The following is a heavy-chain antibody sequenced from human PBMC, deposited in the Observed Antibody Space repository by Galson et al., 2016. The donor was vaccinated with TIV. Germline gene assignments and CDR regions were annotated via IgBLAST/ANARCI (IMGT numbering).Heavy chain of an antibody. V-gene: IGHV3-21*01. J-gene: IGHJ4*02. CDR3: SRDSSGYFALDS. CDR1: GFTFASYG. CDR2: ISRDSSDI. Sequence: SLRLSCAASGFTFASYGMNWVLQAPGKGLEWVSSISRDSSDIYYAEPLKGRFTIARDNAKKSLYLDFNSLRADDTAVYYCSRDSSGYFALDSWGQGTLVTASS. D-gene: IGHD3-22*01.